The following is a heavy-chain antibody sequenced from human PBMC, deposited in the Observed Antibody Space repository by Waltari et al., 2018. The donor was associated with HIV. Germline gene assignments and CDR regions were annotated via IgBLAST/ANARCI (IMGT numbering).Heavy chain of an antibody. J-gene: IGHJ3*02. Sequence: LVESGGDLVQSGTSLRLSCEASRFSFSDYDMFWVRQAPGKGIEWVAVISNDGNDKKYVDSVKDRFNVSRDNVKNTLYLYMSRLRPEDTAVYYCVRETSGRDAFDIWGLGTQVIVSS. CDR3: VRETSGRDAFDI. CDR2: ISNDGNDK. V-gene: IGHV3-30*15. D-gene: IGHD2-15*01. CDR1: RFSFSDYD.